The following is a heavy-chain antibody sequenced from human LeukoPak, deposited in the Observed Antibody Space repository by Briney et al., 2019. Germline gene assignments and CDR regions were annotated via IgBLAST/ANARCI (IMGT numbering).Heavy chain of an antibody. CDR1: GGSISGSSYY. Sequence: SETLSLTCTVSGGSISGSSYYWGWIRQPPGKGPEWIGSVYYIGSTFYNPSLKSRLTISIDTSKNQFSLKLRSVTAADTAVYYCAREDAEQMDNSFDIWGQGTMVTVSS. D-gene: IGHD5-24*01. CDR2: VYYIGST. J-gene: IGHJ3*02. V-gene: IGHV4-39*07. CDR3: AREDAEQMDNSFDI.